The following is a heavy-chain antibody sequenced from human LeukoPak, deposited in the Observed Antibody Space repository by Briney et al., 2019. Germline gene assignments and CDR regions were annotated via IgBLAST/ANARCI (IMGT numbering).Heavy chain of an antibody. CDR1: GFVFWDYA. Sequence: PGGSLRLSCTASGFVFWDYAMTWVRQAPGKGLEWVGFIRSKAYGGTTEYAASVKGRFTISRDDSKSIAYLQMNSLKIDDTAVYYCIKGRVTPDYWGQGTLVTVSS. CDR3: IKGRVTPDY. J-gene: IGHJ4*02. CDR2: IRSKAYGGTT. V-gene: IGHV3-49*04. D-gene: IGHD2-21*02.